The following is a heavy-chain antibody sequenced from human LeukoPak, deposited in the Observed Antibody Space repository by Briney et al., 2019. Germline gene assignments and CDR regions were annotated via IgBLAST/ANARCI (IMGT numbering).Heavy chain of an antibody. CDR1: GGSISSSSDY. V-gene: IGHV4-39*07. CDR3: ASYYDFWSGYRY. Sequence: SETLSLTCTVSGGSISSSSDYWGWIRQPPGKGLEWIGSIYYSGSAYYNPSLKSRATVSVDTSKNQFSLKLSSVTAADTAVYYCASYYDFWSGYRYWGQGTLVTISS. D-gene: IGHD3-3*01. CDR2: IYYSGSA. J-gene: IGHJ4*02.